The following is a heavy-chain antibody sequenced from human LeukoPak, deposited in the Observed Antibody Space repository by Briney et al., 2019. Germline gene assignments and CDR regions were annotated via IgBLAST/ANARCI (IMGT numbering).Heavy chain of an antibody. D-gene: IGHD5-12*01. CDR3: AKDFDRYSGYGRNWFDP. V-gene: IGHV1-18*01. CDR1: GHTFTSYG. Sequence: ASVKVSCKASGHTFTSYGISWVRQAPGQGLEWMGWISAYNGNTNYAQKLQGRVTMTTDTSTSTAYMELRSLRSDDTAVYYCAKDFDRYSGYGRNWFDPWGQGTLVTVSS. CDR2: ISAYNGNT. J-gene: IGHJ5*02.